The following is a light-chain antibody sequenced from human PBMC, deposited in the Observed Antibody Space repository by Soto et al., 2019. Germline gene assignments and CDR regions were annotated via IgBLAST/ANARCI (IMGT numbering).Light chain of an antibody. J-gene: IGKJ4*01. CDR2: AAS. CDR1: QSVSSSY. Sequence: EIVLTHSPGTLSLSPGERATLSCRASQSVSSSYLAWYQQKPGQAPRLLIYAASSRATGIPDRFSGSWSGTGFTLNISRLEPEDFAVSDGQEDASLLNLRGGTNV. V-gene: IGKV3-20*01. CDR3: QEDASLLN.